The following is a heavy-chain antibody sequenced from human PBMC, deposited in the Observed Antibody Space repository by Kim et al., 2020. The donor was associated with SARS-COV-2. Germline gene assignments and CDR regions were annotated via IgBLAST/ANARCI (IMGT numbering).Heavy chain of an antibody. CDR3: ARDAPRDGYNWGYYYYYGMDV. D-gene: IGHD5-12*01. J-gene: IGHJ6*02. CDR1: GYTFTSYG. V-gene: IGHV1-18*01. CDR2: ISAYNGNT. Sequence: ASVKVSCKASGYTFTSYGISWVRQAPGQGLEWMGWISAYNGNTNYAQKLQGRVTMTTDTSTSTAYMELRSLRSDDTAVYYCARDAPRDGYNWGYYYYYGMDVWGQGTTVTVSS.